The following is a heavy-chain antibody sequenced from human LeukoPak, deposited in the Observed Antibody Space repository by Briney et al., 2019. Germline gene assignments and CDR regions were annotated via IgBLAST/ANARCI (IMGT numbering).Heavy chain of an antibody. D-gene: IGHD2-15*01. V-gene: IGHV1-69*13. J-gene: IGHJ1*01. CDR3: SRDTRAADAEYFQH. Sequence: SVKVSCKASGGTFSSLTINWVRQAPGQGLEWMGGIIPIFGRANYAQKFQGRVTITADDSTSTAYMELSSLRSEDTAMYYCSRDTRAADAEYFQHWGQGTLVTVSS. CDR1: GGTFSSLT. CDR2: IIPIFGRA.